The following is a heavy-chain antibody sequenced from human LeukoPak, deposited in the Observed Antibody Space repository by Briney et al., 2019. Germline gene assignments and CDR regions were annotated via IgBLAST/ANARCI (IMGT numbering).Heavy chain of an antibody. CDR1: GFTVSSNY. D-gene: IGHD1-20*01. CDR3: AKTIGITGTTIDY. CDR2: ISGSGGST. J-gene: IGHJ4*02. V-gene: IGHV3-23*01. Sequence: GGSLRLSCAASGFTVSSNYMSWVRQAPGKGLEWVSAISGSGGSTYYADSVKGRFTISRDNSKNTLYLQMNSLRAEDTAVYYCAKTIGITGTTIDYWGQGTLVTVSS.